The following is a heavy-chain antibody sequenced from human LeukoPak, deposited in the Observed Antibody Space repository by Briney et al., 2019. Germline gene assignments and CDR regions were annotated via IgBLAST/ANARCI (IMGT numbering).Heavy chain of an antibody. V-gene: IGHV4-39*07. D-gene: IGHD6-19*01. Sequence: SETLSLTCTVSGGSISTSNYYWGWIRQPPGKGLEWIGNIFYSGSTYYSPSLRSRVTISLDTSRNQFSLKLNSVTAADTAVYYCARWSSGWYGLDYWGQGTLVTVSS. J-gene: IGHJ4*02. CDR3: ARWSSGWYGLDY. CDR1: GGSISTSNYY. CDR2: IFYSGST.